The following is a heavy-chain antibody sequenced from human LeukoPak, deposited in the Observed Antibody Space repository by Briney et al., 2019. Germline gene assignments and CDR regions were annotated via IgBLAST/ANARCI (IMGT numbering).Heavy chain of an antibody. V-gene: IGHV4-31*03. CDR1: GGSITCGPYY. J-gene: IGHJ6*02. CDR3: ARGSYDSYGMDV. CDR2: IYYGGHT. Sequence: PSETLSLTCTVSGGSITCGPYYWTWIRQHPGTGLEWIGYIYYGGHTYYNPSLKSRVTTSVDTSKNQFSLKLSSVTAADTAVYFCARGSYDSYGMDVWGQGTTVTVSS. D-gene: IGHD3-16*01.